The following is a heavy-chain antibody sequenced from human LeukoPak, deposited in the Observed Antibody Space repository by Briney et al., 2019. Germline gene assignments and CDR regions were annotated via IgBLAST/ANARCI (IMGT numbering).Heavy chain of an antibody. CDR2: MNPNTGNT. V-gene: IGHV1-8*03. Sequence: GASVKVSCKASGYTFSDFDISWVRQATGQGPEWMGWMNPNTGNTGYAQKFQGRVTFTRTTSINTTYMELSSLRSDDTAMYYCARGPPTAQYFHHWGQGTLVTVSS. D-gene: IGHD1-1*01. CDR3: ARGPPTAQYFHH. J-gene: IGHJ1*01. CDR1: GYTFSDFD.